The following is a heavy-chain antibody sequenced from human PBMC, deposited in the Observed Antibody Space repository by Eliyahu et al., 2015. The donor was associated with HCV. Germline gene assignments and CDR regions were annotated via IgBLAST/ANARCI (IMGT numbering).Heavy chain of an antibody. CDR1: GFTFKDPY. D-gene: IGHD2/OR15-2a*01. Sequence: QLVESGGGLVKPGGSLRLSCAVSGFTFKDPYMSWVRQIPVKGLEWXSSISGGSSXTHYADSVKGRFTISRDNAENSLHLEMNSLRGEDTGVYYCVREGFYFYAMDVWGQGTTVTVSS. V-gene: IGHV3-11*06. J-gene: IGHJ6*02. CDR2: ISGGSSXT. CDR3: VREGFYFYAMDV.